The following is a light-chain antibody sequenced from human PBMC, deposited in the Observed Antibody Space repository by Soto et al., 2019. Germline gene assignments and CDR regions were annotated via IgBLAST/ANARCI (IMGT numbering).Light chain of an antibody. CDR3: QHCQPYGDSPPLT. CDR1: QTVNSDY. CDR2: ATS. J-gene: IGKJ4*01. Sequence: EIVLTQSPGTLSLSPGETATLSCRASQTVNSDYLAWFQQRPGQAPRLLIFATSRRATDIPDRFSGSGSGTDFTLAIRRLEPEDFAVYYCQHCQPYGDSPPLTFGGGTKVEIK. V-gene: IGKV3-20*01.